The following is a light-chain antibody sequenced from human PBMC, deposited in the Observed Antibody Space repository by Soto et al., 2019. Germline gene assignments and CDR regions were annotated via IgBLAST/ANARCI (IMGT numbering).Light chain of an antibody. J-gene: IGKJ1*01. V-gene: IGKV1-5*01. Sequence: DIPVTQSPPTLSSSVGEIATITCRASQTISTWMAWYQQKPGKAPKLLVYDASTLQSRVASRFSGNGSGTECILIISALQPDDSANYARQQYANTNKSWMFGQGTKVEI. CDR2: DAS. CDR1: QTISTW. CDR3: QQYANTNKSWM.